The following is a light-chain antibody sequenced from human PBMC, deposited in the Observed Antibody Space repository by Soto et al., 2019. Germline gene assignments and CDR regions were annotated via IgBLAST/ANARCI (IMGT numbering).Light chain of an antibody. CDR1: QSVLYSSNNKNY. J-gene: IGKJ1*01. CDR3: QQYYSTPTWT. V-gene: IGKV4-1*01. Sequence: DIVMTQSPDSLAVSLGERATINCKSSQSVLYSSNNKNYLAWYQQKPGQPPKLLIYWASTRESGVPDRFSGSGSGTDFTLNISSLQAEDVTVYYCQQYYSTPTWTFGQGTKVEIK. CDR2: WAS.